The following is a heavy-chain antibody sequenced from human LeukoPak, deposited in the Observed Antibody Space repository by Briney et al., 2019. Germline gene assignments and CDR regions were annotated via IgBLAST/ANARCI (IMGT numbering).Heavy chain of an antibody. Sequence: GGSLRLSCAASGFTVSSNYMGWVRQAPGKGLDWVSVIYSGGSTYYADSVKGRFTISRDNSKNTLYLQMNSLRDEDTAVYYCVRGRYSSSPFDYWGQGTLVTVSS. J-gene: IGHJ4*02. V-gene: IGHV3-53*01. CDR2: IYSGGST. CDR1: GFTVSSNY. CDR3: VRGRYSSSPFDY. D-gene: IGHD6-13*01.